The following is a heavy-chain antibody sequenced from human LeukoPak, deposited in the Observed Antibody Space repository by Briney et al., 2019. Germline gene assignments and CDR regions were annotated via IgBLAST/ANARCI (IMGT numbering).Heavy chain of an antibody. CDR1: GFTFSNYA. D-gene: IGHD4-11*01. V-gene: IGHV3-23*01. CDR2: IGYSDNT. CDR3: ASRATVTTDRFWFDP. J-gene: IGHJ5*02. Sequence: GGSLRLSCAASGFTFSNYAMSWVRQAPGKGLEWVSTIGYSDNTYYADSVKGRFTISRDNSENTLYLQMNSLRAEDTAIYYCASRATVTTDRFWFDPWGQGTLVTVSS.